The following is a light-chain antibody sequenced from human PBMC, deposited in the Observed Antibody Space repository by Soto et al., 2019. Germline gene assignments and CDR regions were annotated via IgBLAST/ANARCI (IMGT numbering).Light chain of an antibody. CDR1: QSVYSK. CDR2: ETA. CDR3: QQYSQWPPYT. V-gene: IGKV3-15*01. J-gene: IGKJ2*01. Sequence: EIVMTQSPATLSVSPGERATLSCRASQSVYSKVAWYQQKPGQAPRLLIYETATRATDIPARFTGSGSGTEFTLTITTLQSEDFEIYYCQQYSQWPPYTFGQGTKVDIK.